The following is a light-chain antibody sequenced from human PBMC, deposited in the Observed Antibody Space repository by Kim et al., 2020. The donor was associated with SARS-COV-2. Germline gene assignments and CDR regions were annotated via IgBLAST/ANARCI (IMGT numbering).Light chain of an antibody. V-gene: IGLV1-44*01. Sequence: ELTQPPSASGTPGQRVTISCSGSSSNIGSNAVNWYLQLPGTAPKLLIYSNNQRPSGVPDRFSGSKSGTSASLAISGLQSEDEADYYCATWDDSLDGVIFGGGTQLTAL. CDR2: SNN. J-gene: IGLJ2*01. CDR3: ATWDDSLDGVI. CDR1: SSNIGSNA.